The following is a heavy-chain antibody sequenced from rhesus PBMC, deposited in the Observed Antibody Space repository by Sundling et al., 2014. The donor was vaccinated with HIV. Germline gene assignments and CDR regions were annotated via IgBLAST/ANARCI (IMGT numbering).Heavy chain of an antibody. Sequence: QVQLQESGPGLVKPSETLSLTCAVSDYSISSGYYWGWIRQPQGKGLEYIGYISGSSGNTNYNPSLKSRVTISKDTSKNQFSLKLSSVTAADTAVYYCAMGGTYYSDSGRLDYWGQGVLVTVSS. J-gene: IGHJ4*01. V-gene: IGHV4-99*01. CDR3: AMGGTYYSDSGRLDY. D-gene: IGHD3-28*01. CDR2: ISGSSGNT. CDR1: DYSISSGYY.